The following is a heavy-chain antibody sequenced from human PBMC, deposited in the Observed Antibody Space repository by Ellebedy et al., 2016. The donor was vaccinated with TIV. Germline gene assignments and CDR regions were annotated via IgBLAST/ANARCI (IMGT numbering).Heavy chain of an antibody. Sequence: ASVKVSXXASGYTFTSYYMHWVRQAPGQGLEWMGIINPSGGSTSYAQKFQGRVTMTRDTSTSTVYMELSSLRSEDTAVYYCARKMTDYYDSSGYYSCDYWGQGTLVTVSS. V-gene: IGHV1-46*01. J-gene: IGHJ4*02. CDR3: ARKMTDYYDSSGYYSCDY. CDR1: GYTFTSYY. D-gene: IGHD3-22*01. CDR2: INPSGGST.